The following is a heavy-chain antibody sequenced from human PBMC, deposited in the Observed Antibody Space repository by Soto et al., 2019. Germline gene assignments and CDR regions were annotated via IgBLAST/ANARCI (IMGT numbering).Heavy chain of an antibody. CDR3: AKDGGITMFRGRARGFDI. V-gene: IGHV3-23*01. J-gene: IGHJ3*02. CDR1: GFTFNIFA. D-gene: IGHD3-10*01. CDR2: ISGSGEST. Sequence: GGSLRHSCAASGFTFNIFAMGWVRQPPGQGLEWISGISGSGESTYYADSVKGRFTISRDDSKNTVHLELNSLKAEDTAVYYCAKDGGITMFRGRARGFDIWGPGTMVTVSS.